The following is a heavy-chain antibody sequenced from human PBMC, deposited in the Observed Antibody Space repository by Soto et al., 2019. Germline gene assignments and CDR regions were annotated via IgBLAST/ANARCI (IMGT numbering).Heavy chain of an antibody. CDR1: GGSISSSSYY. J-gene: IGHJ3*02. D-gene: IGHD3-22*01. V-gene: IGHV4-39*01. CDR2: IYYSGST. Sequence: QLQLQESGPGLVKPSETLSLTCTVSGGSISSSSYYWGWIRQPPGKGLEWIGSIYYSGSTYYNPSLKSRVTISVXXSXIXXSLKLSSVTAADTAVYYCAIHPLTVVIKEIDAFDIWGQGTMVTVSS. CDR3: AIHPLTVVIKEIDAFDI.